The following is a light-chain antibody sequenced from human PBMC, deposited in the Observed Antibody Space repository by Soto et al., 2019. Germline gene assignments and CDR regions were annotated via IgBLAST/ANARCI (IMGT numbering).Light chain of an antibody. V-gene: IGLV1-44*01. J-gene: IGLJ3*02. Sequence: QSVLTQPPSASGTPGQRVTISCSGSSSNIGSNTVTWYQHLPGTAPKYFIYSNNERPSGVPDRFSGSKSGTSASLAISGLQSEDEADYYCCSYAGTYTWVFGGGTKLTVL. CDR1: SSNIGSNT. CDR2: SNN. CDR3: CSYAGTYTWV.